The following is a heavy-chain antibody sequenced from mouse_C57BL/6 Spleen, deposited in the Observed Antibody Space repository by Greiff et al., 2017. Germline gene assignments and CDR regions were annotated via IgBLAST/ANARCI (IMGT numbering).Heavy chain of an antibody. J-gene: IGHJ2*01. Sequence: VQLQQPGAELVRPGSSVKLSCKASGYTFTSYWMHWVKQRPIQGLEWIGNIDPSDSETHYNQKFKDKATLTVDKSSSTAYMQLSRLTSEDSAVYYCARQAVVPYQYYFGDWGQGTTLTVAS. V-gene: IGHV1-52*01. CDR3: ARQAVVPYQYYFGD. CDR2: IDPSDSET. D-gene: IGHD1-1*01. CDR1: GYTFTSYW.